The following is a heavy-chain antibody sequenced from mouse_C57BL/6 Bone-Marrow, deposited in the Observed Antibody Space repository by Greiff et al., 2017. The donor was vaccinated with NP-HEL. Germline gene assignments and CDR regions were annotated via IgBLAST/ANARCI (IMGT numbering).Heavy chain of an antibody. J-gene: IGHJ4*01. D-gene: IGHD3-2*02. CDR2: IYPRSGNT. V-gene: IGHV1-81*01. Sequence: VQLQQSGAELARPGASVKLSCKASGYTFTSYGISWVKQRTGQGLEWIGEIYPRSGNTYYNEKFKGKATLTADKSSSTAYMELRSLTSEDSAVYFCSGHSSGYGYYSMDYWGQGTAVTVSS. CDR3: SGHSSGYGYYSMDY. CDR1: GYTFTSYG.